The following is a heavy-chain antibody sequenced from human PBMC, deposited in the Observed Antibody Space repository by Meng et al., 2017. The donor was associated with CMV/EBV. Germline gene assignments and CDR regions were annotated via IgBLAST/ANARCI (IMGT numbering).Heavy chain of an antibody. CDR2: ISGSGGST. Sequence: GESLKISCAASGFTFSSYAMSWVRQAPGKGLEWVSAISGSGGSTYYADSVKGRFTISRDNSKNTLYLQMNSLRAEDTAVYDCAKDGIAETQYYYYYYGMDVWGQGTTVTVSS. CDR3: AKDGIAETQYYYYYYGMDV. CDR1: GFTFSSYA. D-gene: IGHD1-14*01. V-gene: IGHV3-23*01. J-gene: IGHJ6*02.